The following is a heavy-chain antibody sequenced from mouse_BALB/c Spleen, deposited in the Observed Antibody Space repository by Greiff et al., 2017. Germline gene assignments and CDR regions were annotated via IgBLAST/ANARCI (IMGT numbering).Heavy chain of an antibody. J-gene: IGHJ2*01. Sequence: VQLQQSGAELVKPGASVKLSCKASGYTFTSYDINWVRQRPEQGLEWIEWIFPGDGSTKYNEKFKGKATLTTDKSSSTAYMQLSRLTSEDSAVYFCARGITTATRYFDYWGQGTTLTVSS. CDR3: ARGITTATRYFDY. D-gene: IGHD1-2*01. V-gene: IGHV1-85*01. CDR1: GYTFTSYD. CDR2: IFPGDGST.